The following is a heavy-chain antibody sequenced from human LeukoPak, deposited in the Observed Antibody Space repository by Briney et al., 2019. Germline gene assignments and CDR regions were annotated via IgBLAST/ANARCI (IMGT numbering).Heavy chain of an antibody. Sequence: ASVKVSCKASGGTFSSYTISWVRQAPGQRLEWMGRIIPILGIANYAQKFQGRVTITADKSTSTAYMELSSLRSEDTAVYYCARLSTVTTPGGVDYWGQGTLVTVSS. CDR1: GGTFSSYT. D-gene: IGHD4-17*01. CDR3: ARLSTVTTPGGVDY. J-gene: IGHJ4*02. V-gene: IGHV1-69*02. CDR2: IIPILGIA.